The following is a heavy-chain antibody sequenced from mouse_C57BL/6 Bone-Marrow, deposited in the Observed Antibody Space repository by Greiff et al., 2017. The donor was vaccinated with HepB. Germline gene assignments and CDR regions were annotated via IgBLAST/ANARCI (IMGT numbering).Heavy chain of an antibody. J-gene: IGHJ3*01. Sequence: EVKLEESGGGLVQPGGSMKLSCAASGFTFSDAWMDWVRQSPEEGLEWVAEIRNKANNHATYYAESVKGRFTISRDDSKSSVYLQMNILRAEDTGMYYCTSLITTGVAPGFAYWGQGTLVTVSA. D-gene: IGHD1-1*01. CDR1: GFTFSDAW. V-gene: IGHV6-6*01. CDR2: IRNKANNHAT. CDR3: TSLITTGVAPGFAY.